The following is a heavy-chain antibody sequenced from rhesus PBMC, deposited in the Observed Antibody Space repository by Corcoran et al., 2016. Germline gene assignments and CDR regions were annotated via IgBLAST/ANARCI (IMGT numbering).Heavy chain of an antibody. CDR1: GGSISRNY. D-gene: IGHD4-29*01. Sequence: QVQLQESGPGLVKPSETLSLTCAVPGGSISRNYWSWIRQAPGKGLEWIGRIYGRGGSTDYNPSLKSRVTISTDTSKNQFSLKLSSVTAADTAVYYCARDKVGSSYARGGLDSWGQGVVVTVSS. V-gene: IGHV4-160*01. J-gene: IGHJ6*01. CDR2: IYGRGGST. CDR3: ARDKVGSSYARGGLDS.